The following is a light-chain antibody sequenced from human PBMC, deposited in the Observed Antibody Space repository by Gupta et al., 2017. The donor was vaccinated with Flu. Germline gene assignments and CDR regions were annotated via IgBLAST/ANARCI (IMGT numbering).Light chain of an antibody. CDR1: QSVVYSSNNENY. CDR3: QQFRGSPRT. V-gene: IGKV4-1*01. J-gene: IGKJ1*01. CDR2: WAS. Sequence: DIVLTQSPASLAVSLGERATINCKSSQSVVYSSNNENYLAWYQQNPGQPPKLLIYWASTRESGVPDRFSGSGSGTDFTLTISSLQAEDVAVYHCQQFRGSPRTFDQGTKVEIK.